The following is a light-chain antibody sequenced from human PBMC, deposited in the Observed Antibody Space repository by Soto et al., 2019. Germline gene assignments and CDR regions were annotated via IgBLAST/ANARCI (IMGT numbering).Light chain of an antibody. CDR2: DAS. Sequence: DIKMTQSPSILSASVGDRVTITCRASQSINKWLAWYQQKPGKAPNLLISDASSLQSGVPSRFSGSGSGTEFTLTISGLQPQDFATYYCQQYNSLWTFGQGTKVEIK. V-gene: IGKV1-5*01. CDR3: QQYNSLWT. J-gene: IGKJ1*01. CDR1: QSINKW.